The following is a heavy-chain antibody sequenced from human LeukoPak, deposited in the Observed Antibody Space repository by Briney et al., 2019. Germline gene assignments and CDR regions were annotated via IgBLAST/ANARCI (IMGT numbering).Heavy chain of an antibody. Sequence: GGSLRLSCAASGFTFSSYSMNWVRQAPGKGLEWVSYISSSSSTIYYADSVKGRFTISKDNAKNSLYLQMNSLRAEDTAVYYCASAIVVVPAATSHAFDIWGQGTMVTVSS. D-gene: IGHD2-2*01. J-gene: IGHJ3*02. CDR2: ISSSSSTI. CDR1: GFTFSSYS. CDR3: ASAIVVVPAATSHAFDI. V-gene: IGHV3-48*01.